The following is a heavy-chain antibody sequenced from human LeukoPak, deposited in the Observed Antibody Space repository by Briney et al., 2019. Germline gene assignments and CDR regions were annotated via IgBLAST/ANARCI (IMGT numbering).Heavy chain of an antibody. Sequence: GGSLRLSCAASGFIFNNYWMTWVRQTPGKGLEFVANIKQDGSEKYYVDSVKGRFTISRDNAKNSLYLQMNSLRAEDTAVYYCARDHVEGTGDYWGQGTLVTVSS. D-gene: IGHD7-27*01. V-gene: IGHV3-7*01. J-gene: IGHJ4*02. CDR2: IKQDGSEK. CDR1: GFIFNNYW. CDR3: ARDHVEGTGDY.